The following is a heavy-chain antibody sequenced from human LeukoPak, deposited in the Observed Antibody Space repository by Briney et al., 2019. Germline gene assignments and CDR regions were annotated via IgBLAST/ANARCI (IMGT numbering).Heavy chain of an antibody. CDR1: GYTFTSYD. D-gene: IGHD3-22*01. J-gene: IGHJ3*02. V-gene: IGHV1-8*01. Sequence: ASVKVSCKASGYTFTSYDINWVRQATGQGLEWMGWMNPNSGKTGYAQKFQGRVTMTRNTSISTAYMELSSLRSEDTAVYYCAIHLVVIGADDAFDIWGQGTMVTVSS. CDR3: AIHLVVIGADDAFDI. CDR2: MNPNSGKT.